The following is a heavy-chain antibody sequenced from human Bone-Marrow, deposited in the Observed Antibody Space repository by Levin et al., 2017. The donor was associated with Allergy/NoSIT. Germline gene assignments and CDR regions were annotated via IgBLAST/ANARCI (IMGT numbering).Heavy chain of an antibody. CDR1: GFTFSSYW. D-gene: IGHD3-10*01. CDR3: ARVGPMFYGSGNYYYMDV. J-gene: IGHJ6*03. V-gene: IGHV3-7*03. Sequence: GGSLRLSCAASGFTFSSYWMSWVRQAPGKGLEWVANIKQDGSEKYYVDSVKGRFTISRDNAKNSLYLQMNSLRAEDTAVYYCARVGPMFYGSGNYYYMDVWGKGTTVTVSS. CDR2: IKQDGSEK.